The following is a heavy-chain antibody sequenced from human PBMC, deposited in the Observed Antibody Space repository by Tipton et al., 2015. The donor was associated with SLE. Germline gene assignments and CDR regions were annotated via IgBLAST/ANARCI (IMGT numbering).Heavy chain of an antibody. CDR1: GFTFSDYY. J-gene: IGHJ6*02. V-gene: IGHV4-34*08. Sequence: LRLSCAASGFTFSDYYMSWIRQPPGKGLEWIGEINHSGSTNYNPSLKSRVTISVDTSKNQFSLKLSSVTAADTAVYYCAGGYYGMDVWGQGTTVTVSS. CDR3: AGGYYGMDV. CDR2: INHSGST. D-gene: IGHD2-15*01.